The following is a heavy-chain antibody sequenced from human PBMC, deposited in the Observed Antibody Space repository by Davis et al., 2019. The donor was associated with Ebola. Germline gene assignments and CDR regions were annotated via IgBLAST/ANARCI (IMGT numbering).Heavy chain of an antibody. D-gene: IGHD3-10*01. V-gene: IGHV4-34*01. J-gene: IGHJ6*02. CDR1: GGSFSGYY. CDR2: INHSGST. CDR3: ARARITMVRGVYFYYYYGMDV. Sequence: SETLSLTCAVYGGSFSGYYWSWIRQPPGKGLEWIGEINHSGSTNYNPSLKSRVTLSVDTSKNQFSLKLSSVTAADTAVYYCARARITMVRGVYFYYYYGMDVWGQRTTVTVSS.